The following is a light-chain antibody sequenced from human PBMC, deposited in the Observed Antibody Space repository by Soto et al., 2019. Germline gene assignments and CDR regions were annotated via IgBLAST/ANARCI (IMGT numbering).Light chain of an antibody. CDR1: SSDVGGYNY. V-gene: IGLV2-14*01. CDR2: DVS. CDR3: QSYDSSLSGYV. Sequence: QSALTQPASVSGSPGQSITICCTGTSSDVGGYNYVSWYQQHPGKAPKLMIYDVSNRPSGVSNRFSGSKSGNTASLTISGLQAEDEADYYCQSYDSSLSGYVFGTGTXVTVL. J-gene: IGLJ1*01.